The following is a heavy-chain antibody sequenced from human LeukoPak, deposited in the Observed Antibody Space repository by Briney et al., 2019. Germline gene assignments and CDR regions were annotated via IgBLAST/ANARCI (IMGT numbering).Heavy chain of an antibody. D-gene: IGHD5-24*01. J-gene: IGHJ4*02. Sequence: GASVKVSCKASGGTFSSYAISWVRQAPGQGLEWMGGIIPIFGTANYAQKFQGRVTITADESTSTAYMELSSLRSEDTAVYYCARGKDGYLYYFDYWGQGTLVTVSS. CDR1: GGTFSSYA. CDR2: IIPIFGTA. V-gene: IGHV1-69*13. CDR3: ARGKDGYLYYFDY.